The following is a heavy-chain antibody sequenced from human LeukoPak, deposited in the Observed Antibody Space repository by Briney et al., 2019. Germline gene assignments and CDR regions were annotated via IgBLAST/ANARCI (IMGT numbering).Heavy chain of an antibody. CDR2: MNPNSGNT. D-gene: IGHD2-21*02. CDR1: GYTFTSYD. V-gene: IGHV1-8*03. CDR3: ARAGLVVVTAENFYYMDV. Sequence: ASVKVSCKASGYTFTSYDINWVRQATGQGHEWMGWMNPNSGNTGYAQKFQGRATITRNTSMSTAYMELSSLRSEDTAVYYCARAGLVVVTAENFYYMDVWGKGTTVTVSS. J-gene: IGHJ6*03.